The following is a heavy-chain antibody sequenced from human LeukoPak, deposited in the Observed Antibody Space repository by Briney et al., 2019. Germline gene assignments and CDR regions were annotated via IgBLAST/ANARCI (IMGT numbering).Heavy chain of an antibody. Sequence: SETLSLTCAVYGGSFSGYYWSWIRQAPGKGLEWIGEINDSGSTHYNPSLKSRVTMSVDTSKNQFSLKLSSVTAADTAVYYCAGLRYFDWPNWFDPWGQGTLVTVSS. CDR3: AGLRYFDWPNWFDP. CDR2: INDSGST. D-gene: IGHD3-9*01. V-gene: IGHV4-34*01. J-gene: IGHJ5*02. CDR1: GGSFSGYY.